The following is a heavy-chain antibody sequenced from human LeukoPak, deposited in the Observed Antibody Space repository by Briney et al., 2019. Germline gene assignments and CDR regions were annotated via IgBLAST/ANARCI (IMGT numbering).Heavy chain of an antibody. Sequence: KSGKSLRLSCAASEFTFRTYGMHWVRQAPGKGLEWVAAIGGGSGAIILYADSVKGRFSISRDHSKNTLYLEMNSLRAEDTAVYYCAKNYDSGRGVPYGMDVWGQGTTVTVSS. CDR1: EFTFRTYG. CDR2: IGGGSGAII. J-gene: IGHJ6*02. V-gene: IGHV3-23*01. CDR3: AKNYDSGRGVPYGMDV. D-gene: IGHD3-10*01.